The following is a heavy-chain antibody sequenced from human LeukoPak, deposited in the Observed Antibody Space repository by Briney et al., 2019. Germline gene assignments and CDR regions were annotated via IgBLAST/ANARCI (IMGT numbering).Heavy chain of an antibody. Sequence: PGGSLRLSCAASGFRFSYYGMHWVRQAPGKGLEWVAVMWDDGTNKYYAGSVKGRFTISRDNSKNMLYLQMNSLRAEDTAVYYRARAGPPAFDPWGQGTLGSVSS. V-gene: IGHV3-33*01. CDR2: MWDDGTNK. J-gene: IGHJ5*02. CDR1: GFRFSYYG. CDR3: ARAGPPAFDP.